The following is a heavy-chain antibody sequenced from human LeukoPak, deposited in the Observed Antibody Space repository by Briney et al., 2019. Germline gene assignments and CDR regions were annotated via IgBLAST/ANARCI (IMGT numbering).Heavy chain of an antibody. CDR2: IYYSGST. CDR3: ARHLPYSSSPNWLDP. V-gene: IGHV4-39*01. J-gene: IGHJ5*02. D-gene: IGHD6-6*01. Sequence: PSETLSLTCTVSGGSISSSSYYWGWIRQPPGKGLEWIGSIYYSGSTYYNPSLKSRVTISVDTSKNQFSLKLSSVTAADTAVYYCARHLPYSSSPNWLDPWGQGTLVTVSS. CDR1: GGSISSSSYY.